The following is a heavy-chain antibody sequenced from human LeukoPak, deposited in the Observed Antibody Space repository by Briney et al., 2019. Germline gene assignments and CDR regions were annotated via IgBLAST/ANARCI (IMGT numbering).Heavy chain of an antibody. CDR2: VNPNSGNT. D-gene: IGHD1-26*01. CDR3: ARPSIVGAPPPYYYGMDV. V-gene: IGHV1-8*01. CDR1: GYTFTSYD. J-gene: IGHJ6*02. Sequence: GASVKVSCKASGYTFTSYDINWVRQAPGQGLEWMGWVNPNSGNTGYAQTFQGRVTMTRNTSISTAYMELSSLRSEDTAVYYCARPSIVGAPPPYYYGMDVWGQGTTVTVSS.